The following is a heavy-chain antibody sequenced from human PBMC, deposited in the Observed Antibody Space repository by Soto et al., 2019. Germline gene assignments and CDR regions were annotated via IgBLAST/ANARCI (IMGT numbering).Heavy chain of an antibody. Sequence: GGSLRLSCAASGFTFSRYAIHWVRQAPGKGLEWGAVISRDGSNKYYVDSVKGRFTISRDNSKNTLYLQMNSLRDEDTAVYYCARSRNSAVADSFDFWGQGTLVTVSS. D-gene: IGHD3-10*01. CDR1: GFTFSRYA. J-gene: IGHJ4*02. V-gene: IGHV3-30*04. CDR2: ISRDGSNK. CDR3: ARSRNSAVADSFDF.